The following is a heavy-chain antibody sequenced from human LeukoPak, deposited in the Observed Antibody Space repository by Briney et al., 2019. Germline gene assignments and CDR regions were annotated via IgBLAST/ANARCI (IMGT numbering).Heavy chain of an antibody. V-gene: IGHV3-23*01. Sequence: GSLRLSCAASGFTFSRYAMSWVRPAPGKGLEWVSAISGSGGSTYYADSVKGRFTISRDNSKNTLYLQMNSLRDEDTAVYYCAKSSYYDASGYYREYYFDYWGQGTLVTVSS. CDR3: AKSSYYDASGYYREYYFDY. CDR2: ISGSGGST. D-gene: IGHD3-22*01. CDR1: GFTFSRYA. J-gene: IGHJ4*02.